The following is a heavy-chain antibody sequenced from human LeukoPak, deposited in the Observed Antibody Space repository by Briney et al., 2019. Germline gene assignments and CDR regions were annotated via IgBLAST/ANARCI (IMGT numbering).Heavy chain of an antibody. J-gene: IGHJ6*03. CDR2: ISSSSSYI. Sequence: PGGSLRLSCATSGFTFSIYSMNWVRQAPGKGLEWVSSISSSSSYIYYADSVKGRFTISRDNAKNSLYLQVNSLRAEDTAVYYCASRYDFTTDRPYYYYYMDVWGKGTTVTISS. CDR3: ASRYDFTTDRPYYYYYMDV. V-gene: IGHV3-21*01. CDR1: GFTFSIYS. D-gene: IGHD3-3*01.